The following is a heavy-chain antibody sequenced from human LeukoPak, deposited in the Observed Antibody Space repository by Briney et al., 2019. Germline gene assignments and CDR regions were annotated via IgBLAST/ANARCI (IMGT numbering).Heavy chain of an antibody. J-gene: IGHJ4*02. CDR1: GYTFTGYY. CDR2: INPNSGGT. D-gene: IGHD6-19*01. V-gene: IGHV1-2*04. CDR3: ARGKWLPDSSGWYWDY. Sequence: ASVKVSCKASGYTFTGYYMHWVRQAPGQGLEWMGWINPNSGGTNYAQKFQGWVTMTRDTSISTAYMELSRLRSDDTAVYYCARGKWLPDSSGWYWDYWGQGTLVTVSS.